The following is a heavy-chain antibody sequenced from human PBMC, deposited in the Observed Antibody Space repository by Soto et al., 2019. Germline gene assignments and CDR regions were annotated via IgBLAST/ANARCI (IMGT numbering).Heavy chain of an antibody. D-gene: IGHD3-22*01. CDR1: GGSINNRTYY. CDR3: ARQQYYDSRGLFDY. V-gene: IGHV4-39*01. CDR2: ISYSGRT. J-gene: IGHJ4*02. Sequence: PSETLSLTCSVSGGSINNRTYYWGWIRQPPGKGLEWIGSISYSGRTYDNPSLKSRVTISSDTSNNQFSLKLSSVTAADTAVYYCARQQYYDSRGLFDYWGQGTLVTVSS.